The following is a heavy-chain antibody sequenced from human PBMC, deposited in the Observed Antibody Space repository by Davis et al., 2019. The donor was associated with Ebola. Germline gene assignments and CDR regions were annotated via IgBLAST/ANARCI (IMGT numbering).Heavy chain of an antibody. Sequence: ASVKVSCKASGYTFTSYYMHWVRQAPGQGLEWMGRINPHSGGANYAQNFQGRVTMTRDTSISTAYMELSGLRSDDTAVYYCARAADYGDETSGGFDYWGQGTLVTVSS. CDR1: GYTFTSYY. J-gene: IGHJ4*02. D-gene: IGHD4-17*01. V-gene: IGHV1-2*06. CDR3: ARAADYGDETSGGFDY. CDR2: INPHSGGA.